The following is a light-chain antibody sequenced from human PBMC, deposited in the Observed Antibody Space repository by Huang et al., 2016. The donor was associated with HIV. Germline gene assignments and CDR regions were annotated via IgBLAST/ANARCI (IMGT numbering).Light chain of an antibody. Sequence: DIQMTQSPSSVSASVGDRATITCQASHDIRNYLNWYQQKPGKAPKLLIYDASTLEAGVPSRFSGNGSGTDFTFTIGGLQPEDIATYFCQQYDDLYTFGQGTQLEIK. CDR2: DAS. CDR3: QQYDDLYT. V-gene: IGKV1-33*01. CDR1: HDIRNY. J-gene: IGKJ2*01.